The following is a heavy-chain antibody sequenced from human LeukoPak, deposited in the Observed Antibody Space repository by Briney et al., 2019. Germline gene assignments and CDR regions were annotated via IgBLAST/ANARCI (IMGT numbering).Heavy chain of an antibody. D-gene: IGHD2-15*01. CDR2: INSDGSST. V-gene: IGHV3-74*01. CDR3: ARGKYCSGGSCYEYWFDL. CDR1: GFTFSSHW. Sequence: GGSLRLSCAASGFTFSSHWMHWVRQAPGKGLVWVSRINSDGSSTNYADSVKGRFTISRDNAKNTLYLQMNSLRADDTAVYYCARGKYCSGGSCYEYWFDLWGQGTLVTVSS. J-gene: IGHJ5*02.